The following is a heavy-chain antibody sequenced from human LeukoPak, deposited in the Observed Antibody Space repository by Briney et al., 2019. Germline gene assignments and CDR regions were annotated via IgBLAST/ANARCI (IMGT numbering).Heavy chain of an antibody. CDR1: GGSISTGSYY. J-gene: IGHJ4*02. CDR3: ARVARSMSSSSEDS. CDR2: IYTSGST. Sequence: SQTRSLTCTVSGGSISTGSYYWNWIRQPAGKGLEWIGRIYTSGSTNYNPSLKSRVTLSVDTSKNQFSLKLNSVTAADTAVYYCARVARSMSSSSEDSWGQGTLVTVSS. V-gene: IGHV4-61*02. D-gene: IGHD6-13*01.